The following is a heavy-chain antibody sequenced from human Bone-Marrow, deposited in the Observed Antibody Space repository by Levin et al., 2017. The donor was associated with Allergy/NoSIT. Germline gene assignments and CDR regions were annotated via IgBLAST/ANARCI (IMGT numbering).Heavy chain of an antibody. D-gene: IGHD3-10*01. V-gene: IGHV3-33*01. Sequence: GGSLRLSCAASGFTFSSYGMHWVRQAPGKGLEWVAVIWYDGSNKYYADSVKGRFTISRDNSKNTLYLQMNSLRAEDTAVYYCASSSGSYNWFDPWGQGTLVTVSS. CDR3: ASSSGSYNWFDP. J-gene: IGHJ5*02. CDR1: GFTFSSYG. CDR2: IWYDGSNK.